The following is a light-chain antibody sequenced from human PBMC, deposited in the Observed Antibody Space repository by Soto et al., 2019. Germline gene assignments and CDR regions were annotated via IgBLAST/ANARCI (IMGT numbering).Light chain of an antibody. V-gene: IGKV3-11*01. CDR3: QQRSNWIT. CDR2: DAS. J-gene: IGKJ5*01. CDR1: QSVSRY. Sequence: DIQSTQAPCTLPLPPGARATLSCRASQSVSRYLAWYQQKPGQAPRLLIYDASYRATGIPARFSGSGSGTDFTLTISSLEPEDFAIYYCQQRSNWITFGQGTRLEIK.